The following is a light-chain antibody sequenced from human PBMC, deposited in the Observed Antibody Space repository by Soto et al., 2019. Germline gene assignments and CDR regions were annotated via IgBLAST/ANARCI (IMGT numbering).Light chain of an antibody. J-gene: IGLJ1*01. V-gene: IGLV2-14*01. CDR1: SSDVGRYNY. Sequence: QSALTQPASVSGSPGQSMTISCTGTSSDVGRYNYVSWYQQHPGKAPKLMIHEVSYRPAGVSSRFSGSKSGTTASLTISGRQAEDEAEYHCCSYTSSATYVFGTGTKLTVL. CDR2: EVS. CDR3: CSYTSSATYV.